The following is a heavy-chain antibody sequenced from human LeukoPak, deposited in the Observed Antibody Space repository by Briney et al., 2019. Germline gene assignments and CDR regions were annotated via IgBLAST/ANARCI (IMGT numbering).Heavy chain of an antibody. J-gene: IGHJ4*02. CDR1: GFTFSTSY. CDR2: ISSYGDYI. CDR3: ARPFRTYCGGDCYRTFDY. Sequence: GGSLRLSCAASGFTFSTSYMSWVRQAPGKGLEWVASISSYGDYIFYADSVKGRFTMSRDNADNSLYLQMNSLRAEDTAVYYCARPFRTYCGGDCYRTFDYWGQGTLVTASS. V-gene: IGHV3-21*01. D-gene: IGHD2-21*02.